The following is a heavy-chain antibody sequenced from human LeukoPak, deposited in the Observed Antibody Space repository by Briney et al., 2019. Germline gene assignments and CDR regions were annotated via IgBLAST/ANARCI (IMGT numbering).Heavy chain of an antibody. J-gene: IGHJ4*02. Sequence: GGSLRLSCAASGFTFSSYAMSWVRQAPGKGLEWVSAISGSGGSTYYADSVKGRFTISRDNSKNTLFLQMNSLRADDTAVYFCAKDQKSIAATGYDYWGQGTLVTVSS. CDR1: GFTFSSYA. D-gene: IGHD6-13*01. CDR3: AKDQKSIAATGYDY. V-gene: IGHV3-23*01. CDR2: ISGSGGST.